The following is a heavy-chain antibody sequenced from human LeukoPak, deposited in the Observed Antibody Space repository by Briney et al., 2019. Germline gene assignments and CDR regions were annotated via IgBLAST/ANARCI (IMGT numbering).Heavy chain of an antibody. V-gene: IGHV4-4*07. D-gene: IGHD6-19*01. CDR3: ARVGSGWSFDY. Sequence: SETVSLTCTVSGGSISSYYWSWIRQPAGRGLEWIGRIQTSGSTNYNPSLKSRVTMSVDTSKNKFSLKVNSVTAADTAVYYCARVGSGWSFDYWGQGTLVTVSS. CDR1: GGSISSYY. J-gene: IGHJ4*02. CDR2: IQTSGST.